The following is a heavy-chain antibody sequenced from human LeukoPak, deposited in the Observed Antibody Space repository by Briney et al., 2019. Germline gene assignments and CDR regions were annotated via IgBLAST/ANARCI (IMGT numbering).Heavy chain of an antibody. Sequence: ASVTVSCKTSGYTFTSYDINWVRQATGQGLEWMGWMNSNNGDTGYAQQFQGRVTMTRNTSTSTAYMELSSLRSEDTAVYYCARPPGGYGSIFWGQGTLVTVSS. V-gene: IGHV1-8*01. CDR1: GYTFTSYD. CDR3: ARPPGGYGSIF. CDR2: MNSNNGDT. J-gene: IGHJ4*02. D-gene: IGHD3-10*01.